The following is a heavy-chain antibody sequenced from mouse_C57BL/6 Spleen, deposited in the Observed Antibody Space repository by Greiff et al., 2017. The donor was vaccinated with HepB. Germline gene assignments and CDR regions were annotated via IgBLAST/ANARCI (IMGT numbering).Heavy chain of an antibody. CDR1: GFTFSDYY. CDR3: ARQSTHWYFDV. J-gene: IGHJ1*03. Sequence: EVMLVESGGGLVQPGGSLKLSCAASGFTFSDYYMYWVRQTPEKRLEWVAYISNGGGSTYYPDTVKGRFTISRDNAKNTLYLQMSRLKSEGTAMYYCARQSTHWYFDVWGTGTTVTVSS. D-gene: IGHD5-1*01. V-gene: IGHV5-12*01. CDR2: ISNGGGST.